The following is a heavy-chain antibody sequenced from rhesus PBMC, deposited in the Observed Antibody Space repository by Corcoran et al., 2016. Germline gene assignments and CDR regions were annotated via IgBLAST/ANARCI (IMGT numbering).Heavy chain of an antibody. D-gene: IGHD3-3*01. J-gene: IGHJ4*01. CDR2: IYSSSTST. V-gene: IGHV4S10*01. CDR1: GGSISDSYR. CDR3: ASPTLWTGYYYFDY. Sequence: QVQLQESGPGVVKPSETLSLTCAVSGGSISDSYRWSWIRQPPGNGLEWIGYIYSSSTSTNYIPALKNRVTSSKDTSKNQFSLKLSSVTAADTAVYYCASPTLWTGYYYFDYWGQGVLVTVSS.